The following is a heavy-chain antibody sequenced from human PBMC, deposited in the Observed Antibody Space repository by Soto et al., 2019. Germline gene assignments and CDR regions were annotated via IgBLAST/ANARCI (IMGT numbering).Heavy chain of an antibody. CDR1: GFTVSNNY. CDR2: IYSDGST. Sequence: GGPLILSCAPSGFTVSNNYMNWVRQAPGKGLERVSIIYSDGSTYYADYVTGRFTISRDNSKNTLYLQMDSLRAEDTAVYFCARGLKIRHDAFDLWGPGTMVTVSS. V-gene: IGHV3-53*01. D-gene: IGHD3-22*01. J-gene: IGHJ3*01. CDR3: ARGLKIRHDAFDL.